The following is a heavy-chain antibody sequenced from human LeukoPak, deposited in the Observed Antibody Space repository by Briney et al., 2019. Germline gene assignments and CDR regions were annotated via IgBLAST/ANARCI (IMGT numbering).Heavy chain of an antibody. CDR3: ARVDLYYYDSIELYNWFDP. V-gene: IGHV1-69*05. D-gene: IGHD3-22*01. CDR2: IIPIFGTA. CDR1: GGTFSSYA. Sequence: SVKVSCKASGGTFSSYAISWVRQAPGQGLEWMGRIIPIFGTANYAQKFQGRVTITTDESTSTAYMELSSLRSEDTAVYYCARVDLYYYDSIELYNWFDPWGQGTLVTVSS. J-gene: IGHJ5*02.